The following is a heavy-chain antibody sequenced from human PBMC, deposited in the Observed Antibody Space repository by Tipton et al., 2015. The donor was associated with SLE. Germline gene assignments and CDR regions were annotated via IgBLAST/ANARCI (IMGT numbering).Heavy chain of an antibody. V-gene: IGHV3-11*05. CDR2: ISSSSSYT. D-gene: IGHD2-2*01. CDR3: AKGYCSSTSCYYFDY. J-gene: IGHJ4*02. Sequence: SLRLSCAASGFTFSDYYMSWIRQAPGKGLEWVSYISSSSSYTNYADSVKGRFTISRDNAKNSLYLQMNSLRAEDMALYYCAKGYCSSTSCYYFDYWGQGTLVTVSS. CDR1: GFTFSDYY.